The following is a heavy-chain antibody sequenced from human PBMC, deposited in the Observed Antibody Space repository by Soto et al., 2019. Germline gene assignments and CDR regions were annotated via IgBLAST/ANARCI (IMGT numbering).Heavy chain of an antibody. V-gene: IGHV4-61*01. Sequence: SETLSLTCTVSGGSVSSGSYYWSWIRQPPGKGLEWIGYIYYSGSTNYNPSLKSRVTISVDTSKNQFSLRLNSVTAADTAMYYCARHAFNWYYVFDYWGLGTLVTVSS. J-gene: IGHJ4*02. D-gene: IGHD1-7*01. CDR1: GGSVSSGSYY. CDR2: IYYSGST. CDR3: ARHAFNWYYVFDY.